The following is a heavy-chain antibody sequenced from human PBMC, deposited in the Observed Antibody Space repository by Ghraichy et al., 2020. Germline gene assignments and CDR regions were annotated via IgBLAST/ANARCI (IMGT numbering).Heavy chain of an antibody. CDR2: IWYRGST. CDR1: GGSISSNSYY. D-gene: IGHD3-22*01. V-gene: IGHV4-39*01. CDR3: ASLPSIIDCGYYYGSSVDY. J-gene: IGHJ4*02. Sequence: SETLSLTCTVSGGSISSNSYYWGWIRQPPGKGLEWIGSIWYRGSTYYNPSLKSRVTISVDTSKNQFSLKLSSVTAADTALYYCASLPSIIDCGYYYGSSVDYWGQGTLVTVSS.